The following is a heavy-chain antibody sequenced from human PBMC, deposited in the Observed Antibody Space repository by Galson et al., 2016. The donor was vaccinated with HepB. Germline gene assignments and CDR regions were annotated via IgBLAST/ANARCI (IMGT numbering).Heavy chain of an antibody. Sequence: SVKVSCKASGYTFTSYDINWVRQATGQGLEWMGWMNPNSGNTGYAQKFQGRVTRTRNTSINTAYMELSSLRSEDTAVYYCARVPKDMIVVDAFDIWGQGTMVTVSS. J-gene: IGHJ3*02. D-gene: IGHD3-22*01. CDR1: GYTFTSYD. CDR2: MNPNSGNT. CDR3: ARVPKDMIVVDAFDI. V-gene: IGHV1-8*01.